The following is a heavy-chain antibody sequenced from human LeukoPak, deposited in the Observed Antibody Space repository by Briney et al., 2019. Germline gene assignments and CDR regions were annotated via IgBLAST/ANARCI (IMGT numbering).Heavy chain of an antibody. Sequence: GGSLRLSCAASGFIFGSYAMNWVRQAPGKGLEWVSSISGSGSYIHYADSMKGRFTISRDNAKKSVYLHMSRLRAEDTAVYCCARGLGSGDYVANAFDFWGRGTTVSVS. CDR1: GFIFGSYA. CDR2: ISGSGSYI. J-gene: IGHJ3*01. CDR3: ARGLGSGDYVANAFDF. V-gene: IGHV3-21*01. D-gene: IGHD4-17*01.